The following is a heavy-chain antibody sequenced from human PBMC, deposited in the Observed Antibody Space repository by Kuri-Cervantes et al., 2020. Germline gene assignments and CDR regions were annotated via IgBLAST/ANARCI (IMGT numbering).Heavy chain of an antibody. J-gene: IGHJ5*02. D-gene: IGHD6-19*01. CDR3: ARDSLSGSSGWYGGPSWFDP. V-gene: IGHV4-59*01. Sequence: SETLSLTCTVSGGSISSYYWSWIRQPPGKGLEWIGYIYYSGSTNYNPSLKSRVTISVDTSMNQFSLKLSSVTAADTAVYYCARDSLSGSSGWYGGPSWFDPWGQGTLVTVSS. CDR1: GGSISSYY. CDR2: IYYSGST.